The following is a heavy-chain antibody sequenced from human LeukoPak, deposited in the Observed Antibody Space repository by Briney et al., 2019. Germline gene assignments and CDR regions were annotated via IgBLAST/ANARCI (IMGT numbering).Heavy chain of an antibody. CDR2: IYHSGST. CDR1: GGSISSGGYS. D-gene: IGHD3-22*01. CDR3: ARLRRVTDYYDSLGAFDI. V-gene: IGHV4-30-2*01. J-gene: IGHJ3*02. Sequence: SETLSLTCAVSGGSISSGGYSWSWIRQPPGMGLEWIGYIYHSGSTNYNPSLKSRVTISVDTSKNQFSLKLSSVTAADTAVYYCARLRRVTDYYDSLGAFDIWGQGTMVTVSS.